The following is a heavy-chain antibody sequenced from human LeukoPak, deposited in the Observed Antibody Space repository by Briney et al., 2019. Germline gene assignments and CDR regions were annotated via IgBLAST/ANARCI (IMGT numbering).Heavy chain of an antibody. D-gene: IGHD3-22*01. V-gene: IGHV4-34*01. CDR3: AREALEYYYDSSGYNDY. Sequence: MPSETLSLTRAVYGGFFSGYYWSWIRQPPGKRVEWVGEINHSGSTNYNPSLKSRVTISVDTSKNQFSLKLSSVTTADTAVYYCAREALEYYYDSSGYNDYWGQGTLVTVSS. J-gene: IGHJ4*02. CDR2: INHSGST. CDR1: GGFFSGYY.